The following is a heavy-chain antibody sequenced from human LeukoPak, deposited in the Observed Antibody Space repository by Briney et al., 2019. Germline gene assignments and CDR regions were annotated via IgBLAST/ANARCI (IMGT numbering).Heavy chain of an antibody. J-gene: IGHJ6*03. CDR2: INPNSGGT. Sequence: RASVKVSCKASGYTFTGYYMHWVRQAPGQGLEWMGWINPNSGGTNYAQKFQGRVTMTRDTSISTAYMELSRLRSDDTAVYYCARDSFYYDSSGLMDVWGKGTTVTVSS. CDR3: ARDSFYYDSSGLMDV. CDR1: GYTFTGYY. D-gene: IGHD3-22*01. V-gene: IGHV1-2*02.